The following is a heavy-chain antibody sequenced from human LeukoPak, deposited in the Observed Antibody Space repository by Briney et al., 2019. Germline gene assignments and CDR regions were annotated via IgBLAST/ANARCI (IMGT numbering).Heavy chain of an antibody. D-gene: IGHD3-22*01. J-gene: IGHJ3*02. CDR1: GGTFSSYA. CDR2: IIPIFGTA. CDR3: ARETKYYYDSSGYYPDAFDI. V-gene: IGHV1-69*01. Sequence: SVKVSCKASGGTFSSYAISWVRQAPGQGLEWMGGIIPIFGTANYAQKFQGGVTITADESTSTAYMELSSLRSEDTAVYYCARETKYYYDSSGYYPDAFDIWGQGTMVTVSS.